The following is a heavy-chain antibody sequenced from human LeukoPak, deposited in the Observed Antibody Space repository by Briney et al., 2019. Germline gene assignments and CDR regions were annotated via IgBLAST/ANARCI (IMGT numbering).Heavy chain of an antibody. D-gene: IGHD6-19*01. J-gene: IGHJ3*02. V-gene: IGHV7-4-1*02. CDR2: ISTNTGNP. CDR3: ATLPSGWPGEPPAIDI. Sequence: SXXXXGYTFTTYPMXXVRQAPGQGLEXMGWISTNTGNPTYAQGFTGRFVFSLDTSVSTAFLQINSLKAEDTAVYYCATLPSGWPGEPPAIDIWGQGTMVTVSS. CDR1: GYTFTTYP.